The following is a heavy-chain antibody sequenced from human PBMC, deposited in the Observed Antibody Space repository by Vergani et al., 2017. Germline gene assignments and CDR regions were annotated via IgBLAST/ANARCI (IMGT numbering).Heavy chain of an antibody. V-gene: IGHV1-18*01. Sequence: QVQLVQSGAEVKKPGASVKVSCKASGYTFTSYGISWVRQAPGQGLEWMGWISAYNGNTNYAQKLQGRVTMTTDTSTSTAYMELRSLRSDDKAVYYCARDTGYCSSTSCPKLGYFQHWGQGTLVTVSS. D-gene: IGHD2-2*01. J-gene: IGHJ1*01. CDR3: ARDTGYCSSTSCPKLGYFQH. CDR2: ISAYNGNT. CDR1: GYTFTSYG.